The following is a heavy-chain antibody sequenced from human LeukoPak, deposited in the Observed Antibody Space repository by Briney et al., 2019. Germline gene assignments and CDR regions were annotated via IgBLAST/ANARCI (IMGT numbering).Heavy chain of an antibody. D-gene: IGHD5-18*01. CDR1: GGSFSGYY. CDR3: ARLGIQLWLDAFDI. CDR2: INHSGST. Sequence: SETLSLTCAVYGGSFSGYYWSWIRQPPGKGLEWIGEINHSGSTNYNPSLKSRVTISVDTSKNQFSLKLSSVTAADTAVCYCARLGIQLWLDAFDIWGQGTMVTVSS. J-gene: IGHJ3*02. V-gene: IGHV4-34*01.